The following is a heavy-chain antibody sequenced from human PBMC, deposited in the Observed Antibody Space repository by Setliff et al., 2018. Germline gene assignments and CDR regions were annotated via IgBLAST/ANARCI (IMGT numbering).Heavy chain of an antibody. CDR3: ARSRSNFWSGYFNWFDP. CDR1: GYNFTNYW. D-gene: IGHD3-3*01. V-gene: IGHV5-51*01. Sequence: GESLKISCEASGYNFTNYWIGWVRQMPGKGLEWMGIIYPGDSDTRYSPSFQGQVTISADKSISTAYLQRSSLKASDTAMYYCARSRSNFWSGYFNWFDPWGQGTLVTVSS. CDR2: IYPGDSDT. J-gene: IGHJ5*02.